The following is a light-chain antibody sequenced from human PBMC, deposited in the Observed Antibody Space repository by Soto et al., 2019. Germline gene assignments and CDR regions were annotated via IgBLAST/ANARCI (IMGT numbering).Light chain of an antibody. J-gene: IGKJ3*01. CDR2: TAS. CDR1: QSISRF. CDR3: HQSYGTGT. V-gene: IGKV1-39*01. Sequence: DIPMTQSPSSLSASVGDTVTITCRASQSISRFLNWYQPKPRQAPKLLIYTASNSQSGVPSRFSGSGSGTEFSLSISSLQPEDLATYDCHQSYGTGTFGLGSMVDIK.